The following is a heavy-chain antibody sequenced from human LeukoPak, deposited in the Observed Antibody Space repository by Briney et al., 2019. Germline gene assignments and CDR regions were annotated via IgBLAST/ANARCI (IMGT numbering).Heavy chain of an antibody. CDR3: ARDLGGYGDYGTNFDY. D-gene: IGHD4-17*01. CDR1: GFTFSSYT. J-gene: IGHJ4*02. CDR2: ISSSSSYI. V-gene: IGHV3-21*01. Sequence: TGGSLRLSCAASGFTFSSYTMNWVRQAPGKGLEWVSAISSSSSYIYYADSVKGRFTISRHNAKRSLYLQMNSLRAEDTAVYYCARDLGGYGDYGTNFDYWGQGTLVIVSS.